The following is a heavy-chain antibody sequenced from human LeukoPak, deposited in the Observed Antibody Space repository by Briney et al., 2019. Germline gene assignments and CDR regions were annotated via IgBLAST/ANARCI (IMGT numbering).Heavy chain of an antibody. J-gene: IGHJ4*02. V-gene: IGHV3-7*01. CDR3: ARDLGHTGYDLYDY. Sequence: GGSLRLSCAASGFTFDDYSMHWVRQAPGKGLEWVANMKKDGSEKYYVDSVKGRFTISRDNAKNSLYLQMNSLRVEDTAVYYWARDLGHTGYDLYDYWGQGTLVTVSS. CDR2: MKKDGSEK. D-gene: IGHD5-12*01. CDR1: GFTFDDYS.